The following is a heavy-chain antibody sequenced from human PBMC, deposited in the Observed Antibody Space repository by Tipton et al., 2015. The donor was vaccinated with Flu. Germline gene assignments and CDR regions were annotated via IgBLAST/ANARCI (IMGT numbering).Heavy chain of an antibody. D-gene: IGHD2-2*01. CDR3: ARGPQVPVWPYYYGMDV. CDR1: GFTVTSSY. J-gene: IGHJ6*02. Sequence: SLRLSCAASGFTVTSSYMSWVRQAPGKGLEWVSVIYGGGTTDYADSVKGRFTISRDKSKNALYIQMSSLRAEDTAVYYCARGPQVPVWPYYYGMDVWGQATTFTVSS. CDR2: IYGGGTT. V-gene: IGHV3-53*01.